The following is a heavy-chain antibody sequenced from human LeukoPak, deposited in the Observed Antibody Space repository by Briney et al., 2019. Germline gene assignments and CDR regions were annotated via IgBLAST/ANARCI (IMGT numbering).Heavy chain of an antibody. CDR3: ARDLREHGAFDI. J-gene: IGHJ3*02. CDR1: RFSLSSYG. D-gene: IGHD1-26*01. Sequence: GGSLRLSCAASRFSLSSYGMHWVRQAPGKGLEWVAYLQYDRTNVQYADSVRGRFTISRDNSKNTVYLQMNSPRGEDTAVYYCARDLREHGAFDIWGQGTMVSVSS. V-gene: IGHV3-30*02. CDR2: LQYDRTNV.